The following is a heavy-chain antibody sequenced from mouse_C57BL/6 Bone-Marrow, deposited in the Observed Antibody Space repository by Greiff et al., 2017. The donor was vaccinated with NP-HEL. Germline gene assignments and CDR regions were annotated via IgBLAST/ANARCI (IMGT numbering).Heavy chain of an antibody. D-gene: IGHD3-2*02. CDR3: ARGGSSGYVPFAY. Sequence: QVQLQQSGAELVRPGASVKLSCKASGYTFTDYYINWVKQRPGQGLEWIARIYPGSGNNYYNETFKGKATLTAEQSSSTAYMQLSSLTSEDSAVYFCARGGSSGYVPFAYWGQGTLVTVSA. CDR2: IYPGSGNN. CDR1: GYTFTDYY. V-gene: IGHV1-76*01. J-gene: IGHJ3*01.